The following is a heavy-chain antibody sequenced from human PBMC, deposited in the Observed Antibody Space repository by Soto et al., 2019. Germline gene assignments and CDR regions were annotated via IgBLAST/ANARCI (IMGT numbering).Heavy chain of an antibody. CDR3: ARDRGMATIFGAYDI. CDR2: ISYDGTNK. J-gene: IGHJ3*02. D-gene: IGHD3-3*01. V-gene: IGHV3-30-3*01. CDR1: GFTFSSYA. Sequence: PGGSLGLSCAASGFTFSSYAMHWVRQAPGKGLEWVAVISYDGTNKYYADSVKGRFTISRDNSKNTLYLQMNSLRAEDTAVYYCARDRGMATIFGAYDIWGQGTMFTVSS.